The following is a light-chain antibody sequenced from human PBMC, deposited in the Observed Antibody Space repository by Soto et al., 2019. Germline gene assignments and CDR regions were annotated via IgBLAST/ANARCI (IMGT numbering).Light chain of an antibody. J-gene: IGKJ1*01. Sequence: EKVLTLSPGTLSSSAGVGATLSCRASQSITNTYLAWYQQKPGQAPRLLIYGASSRATGIPDRFSGSGSVTDFTLTISRLEPEDFAVYHCQQYGSLSWTFGQGTKVDI. CDR1: QSITNTY. CDR3: QQYGSLSWT. CDR2: GAS. V-gene: IGKV3-20*01.